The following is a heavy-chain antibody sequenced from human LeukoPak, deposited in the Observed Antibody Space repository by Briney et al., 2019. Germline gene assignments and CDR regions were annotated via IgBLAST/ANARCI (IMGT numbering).Heavy chain of an antibody. CDR3: ARSDYGDYTLFFDY. CDR1: GFRFDDYG. CDR2: INWNGDSP. D-gene: IGHD4-17*01. Sequence: PGGSLRLSCAASGFRFDDYGMSWVRQAPGKGLEWVAGINWNGDSPSYADSMKGRFTISRDNAKNSLYLQMNSLRAGDTALYYCARSDYGDYTLFFDYWGQGTLVTVSS. J-gene: IGHJ4*01. V-gene: IGHV3-20*04.